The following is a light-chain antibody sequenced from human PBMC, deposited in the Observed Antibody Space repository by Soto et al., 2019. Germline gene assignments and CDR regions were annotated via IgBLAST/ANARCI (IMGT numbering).Light chain of an antibody. CDR3: QQYNSCPLT. V-gene: IGKV1-5*01. CDR2: DAS. J-gene: IGKJ4*01. Sequence: DIQMTHSPSTLSASVGDRDNITCRASQSISFWLAWYQQKPGSAPNLLIYDASTLGGGVPSRFSGSGSGTEFTLTISNLQPDDFASYYCQQYNSCPLTFGGGTKV. CDR1: QSISFW.